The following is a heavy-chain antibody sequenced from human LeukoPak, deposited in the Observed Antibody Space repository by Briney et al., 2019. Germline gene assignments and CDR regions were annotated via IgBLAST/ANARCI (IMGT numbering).Heavy chain of an antibody. CDR3: AEMGLRLGELSAFDY. CDR2: ISGSGGST. Sequence: GASLRLSCAASGFTFSSYSMSWVRQAPGKGLEWVSAISGSGGSTNYADSVKGRFTISRDNSKNTLYLQINSLRAEDTAVYYWAEMGLRLGELSAFDYWGQGTLVAVSS. J-gene: IGHJ4*02. V-gene: IGHV3-23*01. D-gene: IGHD3-16*02. CDR1: GFTFSSYS.